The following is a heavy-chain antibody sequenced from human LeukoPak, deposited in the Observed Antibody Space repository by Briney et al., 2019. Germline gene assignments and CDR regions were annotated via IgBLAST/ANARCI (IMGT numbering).Heavy chain of an antibody. Sequence: SQTLSLTCTVSGGSISSGGYYWSWIRQHPGKGLEWIGYIYYSGSTYYNPSLKSRVTISVDTSKNQFSLELSSVTAADTAVYYCARASWIQLWLSVYFDYWGQGTLVTVSS. V-gene: IGHV4-31*03. CDR1: GGSISSGGYY. D-gene: IGHD5-18*01. J-gene: IGHJ4*02. CDR3: ARASWIQLWLSVYFDY. CDR2: IYYSGST.